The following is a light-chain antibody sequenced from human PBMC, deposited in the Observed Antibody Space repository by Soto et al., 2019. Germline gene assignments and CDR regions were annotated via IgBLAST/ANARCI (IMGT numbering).Light chain of an antibody. J-gene: IGKJ2*01. CDR2: WAS. V-gene: IGKV4-1*01. CDR3: KQYFIPLVYT. Sequence: DIVMTQSPDSLAVSLGERATINCESSQSVLYSSNNKNYLAWYQQKPGQPPKLLIYWASTRESGVPDRFSGSGSGTDFPLTISSLQAEDVVDHYCKQYFIPLVYTFGQGTKLEIK. CDR1: QSVLYSSNNKNY.